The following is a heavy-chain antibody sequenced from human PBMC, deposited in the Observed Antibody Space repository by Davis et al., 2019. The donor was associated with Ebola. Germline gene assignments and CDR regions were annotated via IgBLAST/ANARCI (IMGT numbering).Heavy chain of an antibody. D-gene: IGHD3-3*02. CDR2: IYPGDSDT. J-gene: IGHJ4*02. CDR3: ARRGGWSGAFLDY. V-gene: IGHV5-51*01. Sequence: PGGSLRLSCKGSGYTFTTYWIGWVRQTPGKGLEWMGIIYPGDSDTRYSPSFQGQVTISAAKSISTAYLQWSSLKASDTAMYYCARRGGWSGAFLDYWGQGTLVTVSS. CDR1: GYTFTTYW.